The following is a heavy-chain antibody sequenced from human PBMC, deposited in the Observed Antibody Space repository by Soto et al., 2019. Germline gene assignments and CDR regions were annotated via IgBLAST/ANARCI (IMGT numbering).Heavy chain of an antibody. Sequence: TSETLSLTCTVSGGSISSYYWSWIRQSPGKGLEWIGYIYYSGSTYYNPSLKSRVTISEDTSKNQFSLKLSSVTAADTAVYYCASLKLGYSTFDPWGQGTLVTVSS. D-gene: IGHD5-12*01. V-gene: IGHV4-59*08. CDR3: ASLKLGYSTFDP. CDR2: IYYSGST. J-gene: IGHJ5*02. CDR1: GGSISSYY.